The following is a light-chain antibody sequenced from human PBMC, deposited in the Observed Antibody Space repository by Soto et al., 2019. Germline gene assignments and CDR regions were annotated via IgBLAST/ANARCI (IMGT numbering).Light chain of an antibody. V-gene: IGLV2-14*02. CDR3: SSYTGGNPSYV. CDR2: EGF. CDR1: SSDVGGSGL. J-gene: IGLJ1*01. Sequence: QSALTQPASLSGSPGQSITISCTGTSSDVGGSGLVSWYQFHPGKAPKLLIFEGFKRPSGISNRFSGSKSGSTASLTISGLQAEDEADYYCSSYTGGNPSYVFGTGTKLTVL.